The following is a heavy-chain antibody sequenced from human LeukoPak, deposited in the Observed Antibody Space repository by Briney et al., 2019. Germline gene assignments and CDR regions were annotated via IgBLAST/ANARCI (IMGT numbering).Heavy chain of an antibody. Sequence: GSSVKVSCKASGGTFSSYAISWVRQAPGQGLEWMGGIIPSFGTANYAQKFQGRVTITADESTSTAYMELSSLRSEDTAVYYCARGGDILTGQFFFDYWGQGTLVTVSS. J-gene: IGHJ4*02. CDR2: IIPSFGTA. D-gene: IGHD3-9*01. CDR1: GGTFSSYA. CDR3: ARGGDILTGQFFFDY. V-gene: IGHV1-69*01.